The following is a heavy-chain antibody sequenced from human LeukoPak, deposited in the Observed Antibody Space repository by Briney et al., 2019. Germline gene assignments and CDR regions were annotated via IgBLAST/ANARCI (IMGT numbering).Heavy chain of an antibody. D-gene: IGHD6-13*01. CDR1: GGTFSSYA. J-gene: IGHJ4*02. V-gene: IGHV1-69*13. Sequence: VASVKVSCKASGGTFSSYAISWVRQAPGQGLEWMGGIIPIFGTANYAQKFQGRVTITADESTSTAYMELSSLRSEDTAVYYYARVRDSSSWYYFDYWGQGTLVTVSS. CDR2: IIPIFGTA. CDR3: ARVRDSSSWYYFDY.